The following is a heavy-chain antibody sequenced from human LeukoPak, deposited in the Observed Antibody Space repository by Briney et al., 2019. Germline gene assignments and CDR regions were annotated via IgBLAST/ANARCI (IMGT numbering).Heavy chain of an antibody. CDR1: GGSISSYY. Sequence: SETLSLTCTVSGGSISSYYWSWIRQPPGKGLEWIGYIYYSGSTNYNPSLKSRVTITVDTSKNQFSLKLSSVTAADTAVYYCARPLWFGELGSFGYWGQGTLVTVSS. V-gene: IGHV4-59*08. CDR3: ARPLWFGELGSFGY. J-gene: IGHJ4*02. CDR2: IYYSGST. D-gene: IGHD3-10*01.